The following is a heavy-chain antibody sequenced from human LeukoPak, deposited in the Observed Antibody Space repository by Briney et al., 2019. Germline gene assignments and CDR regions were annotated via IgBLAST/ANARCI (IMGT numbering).Heavy chain of an antibody. D-gene: IGHD6-19*01. Sequence: SETLSLTCAVYGGSFSGYYWSWIRQPPGKGLEWIGEINHSGSTNYNPSLKSRVTISVDTSKNQFSLKLRSVTAADTAVYYCARTGGSGWYLFDNWGQGTLVTVSS. CDR1: GGSFSGYY. CDR2: INHSGST. J-gene: IGHJ4*02. V-gene: IGHV4-34*01. CDR3: ARTGGSGWYLFDN.